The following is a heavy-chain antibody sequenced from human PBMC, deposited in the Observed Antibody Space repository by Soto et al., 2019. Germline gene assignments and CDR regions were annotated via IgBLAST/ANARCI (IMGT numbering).Heavy chain of an antibody. CDR2: MNPNSGNT. J-gene: IGHJ3*02. Sequence: QVQLVQSGAEVKKPGASVKVSCKASGYTFTSYDINWVRQATGQGLEWMGWMNPNSGNTGYAQKFQGRVSMTRNTSRSTAAMELSSLRSEATAVYYCAGGGGRGYTDAFDIWGQGTMVTVSS. V-gene: IGHV1-8*01. D-gene: IGHD5-18*01. CDR3: AGGGGRGYTDAFDI. CDR1: GYTFTSYD.